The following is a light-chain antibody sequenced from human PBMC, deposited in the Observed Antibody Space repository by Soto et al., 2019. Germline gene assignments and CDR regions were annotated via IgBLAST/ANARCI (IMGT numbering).Light chain of an antibody. V-gene: IGKV3D-11*01. CDR3: QQLSNWLGLT. CDR1: QGVSSY. CDR2: DAS. J-gene: IGKJ4*01. Sequence: EIVLTQSPATLSLSPGERATLSCRASQGVSSYLARYQQKPGQAPRLLIYDASNRATGIPARFSGSGPGTDFTLTISSLEPEDFAIYYCQQLSNWLGLTFGVGTNVEIK.